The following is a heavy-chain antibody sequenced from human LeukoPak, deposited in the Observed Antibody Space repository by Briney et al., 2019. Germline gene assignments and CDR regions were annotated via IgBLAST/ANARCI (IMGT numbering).Heavy chain of an antibody. Sequence: SETLSLTCTVSGGSISTYYWSWIRQPAGKGLEWIGRIYTSGSTSYNPPLKSRVTMSVDTSKNQFSLKLTSVTAADTAMYYCARAPSADLYFDCWGQGTLVTVSS. CDR2: IYTSGST. CDR1: GGSISTYY. V-gene: IGHV4-4*07. CDR3: ARAPSADLYFDC. J-gene: IGHJ4*02.